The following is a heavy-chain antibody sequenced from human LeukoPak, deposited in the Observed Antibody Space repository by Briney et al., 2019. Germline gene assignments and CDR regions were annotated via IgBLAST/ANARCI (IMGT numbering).Heavy chain of an antibody. J-gene: IGHJ4*02. D-gene: IGHD5-24*01. CDR3: ASRDGFFDY. CDR1: GLTFNSYW. V-gene: IGHV3-74*03. Sequence: GGSLRLSCAASGLTFNSYWMHWVRQVAGKGLVWVARINGDASNTTYADSVKGRFTISRDNAKNTLYLQMNSLRAEDTAVYYCASRDGFFDYWGQGTLVTVSS. CDR2: INGDASNT.